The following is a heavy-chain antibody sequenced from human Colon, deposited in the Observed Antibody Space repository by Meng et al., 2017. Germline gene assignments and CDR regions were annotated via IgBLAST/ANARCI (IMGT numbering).Heavy chain of an antibody. CDR1: GFTFSSYA. D-gene: IGHD6-13*01. CDR2: ISGSGGST. Sequence: GGSLRLSCAASGFTFSSYAMSWVRQAPGKGLEWVSAISGSGGSTYYADSVKGRFTISRDNSKNTLYLQMNSLRAEDTAVYYCARVYRSSSWYGVDYWGQGTLVTVSS. V-gene: IGHV3-23*01. CDR3: ARVYRSSSWYGVDY. J-gene: IGHJ4*02.